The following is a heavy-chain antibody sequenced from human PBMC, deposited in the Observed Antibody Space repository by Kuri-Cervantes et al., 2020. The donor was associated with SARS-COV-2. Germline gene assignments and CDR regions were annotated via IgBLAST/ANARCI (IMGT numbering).Heavy chain of an antibody. D-gene: IGHD3-10*02. CDR1: GGSISSSSYY. J-gene: IGHJ3*02. CDR3: ARHVRGTGATSALDI. Sequence: ESLKISCTVSGGSISSSSYYWGWIRQPPGKGLEWIGSIYYSGSTYYNPSLKSRVAISVDTSKNQFSLKLSSVTAADTAVYYCARHVRGTGATSALDIWGQGTMVTDSS. V-gene: IGHV4-39*01. CDR2: IYYSGST.